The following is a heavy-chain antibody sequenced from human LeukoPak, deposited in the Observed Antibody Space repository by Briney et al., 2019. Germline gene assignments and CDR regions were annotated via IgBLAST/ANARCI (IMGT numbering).Heavy chain of an antibody. D-gene: IGHD5-12*01. Sequence: SETLSLTCVVYGGSLSGYSWSWIRQPPGKGLQWIGEISHSGSTNYNTSLKSRVTISIDTSKNQFSLKLSSVTAADTAVYYCARGLSRLPSGGYWGQGTLVTVSS. CDR2: ISHSGST. CDR1: GGSLSGYS. V-gene: IGHV4-34*01. CDR3: ARGLSRLPSGGY. J-gene: IGHJ4*02.